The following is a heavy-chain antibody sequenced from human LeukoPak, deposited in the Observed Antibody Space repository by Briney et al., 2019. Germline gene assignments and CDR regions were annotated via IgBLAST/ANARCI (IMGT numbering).Heavy chain of an antibody. CDR3: ASYRRQSGYFYYFDY. D-gene: IGHD3-3*01. Sequence: SVKVSCKASGGTFSSYAISWVRQAPGQGLEWMGGIIPIFGTANYAQKFRGRVTITAGESTSTAYMELSSLRSEDTAVYYCASYRRQSGYFYYFDYWGQGTLVTVSS. V-gene: IGHV1-69*13. CDR1: GGTFSSYA. J-gene: IGHJ4*02. CDR2: IIPIFGTA.